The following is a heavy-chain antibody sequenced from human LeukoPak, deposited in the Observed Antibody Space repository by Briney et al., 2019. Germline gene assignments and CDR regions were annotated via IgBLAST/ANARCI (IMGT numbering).Heavy chain of an antibody. Sequence: GGSLRLSCAASGXTFRSYAMHWVRQAPGKGLEWVAGISYDGTNKYYADSVKGRFTISRDNSKNTLYLQMNSLRTDDTAVYYCARESPACGEDCYFDYWGQGTLVTVSS. D-gene: IGHD2-21*02. CDR2: ISYDGTNK. V-gene: IGHV3-30-3*01. J-gene: IGHJ4*02. CDR3: ARESPACGEDCYFDY. CDR1: GXTFRSYA.